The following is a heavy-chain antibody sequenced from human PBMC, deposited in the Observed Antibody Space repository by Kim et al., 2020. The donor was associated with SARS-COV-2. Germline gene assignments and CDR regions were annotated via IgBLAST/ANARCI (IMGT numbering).Heavy chain of an antibody. D-gene: IGHD3-3*01. V-gene: IGHV3-21*01. CDR1: GFTFSSYS. J-gene: IGHJ4*02. Sequence: GGSLRLSCAASGFTFSSYSMNWVRQAPGKGLEWVSSISSSSSYIYYADSVKGRFTISRDNAKNSLYLQMNSLRAEDTAVYYCARDMPGVLEWLSPIDYWGQGTLVTVSS. CDR3: ARDMPGVLEWLSPIDY. CDR2: ISSSSSYI.